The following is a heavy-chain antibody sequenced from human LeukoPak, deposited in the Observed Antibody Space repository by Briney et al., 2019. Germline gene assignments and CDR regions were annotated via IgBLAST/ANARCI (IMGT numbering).Heavy chain of an antibody. D-gene: IGHD3-10*01. CDR3: ARGDELLWFGASDY. CDR2: IWYDGSNK. J-gene: IGHJ4*02. CDR1: GFTFSSYG. V-gene: IGHV3-33*01. Sequence: PGGSLRLSCAAAGFTFSSYGMHWVRQAPGKGLEWVAVIWYDGSNKYYADSVKGRFTISRDNSKNTLYLQMNSRRAEGTAVYYCARGDELLWFGASDYWGQGTLVTVSS.